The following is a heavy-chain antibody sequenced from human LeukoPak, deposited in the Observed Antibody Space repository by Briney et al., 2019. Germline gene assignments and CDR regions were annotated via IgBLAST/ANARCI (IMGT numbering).Heavy chain of an antibody. D-gene: IGHD3-22*01. CDR3: ASLPTVYSRGYLAL. CDR1: GGSINSSSYY. V-gene: IGHV4-39*07. J-gene: IGHJ4*02. CDR2: IYYGGTT. Sequence: SETLSLTCAVSGGSINSSSYYWGWIRQPPGKGLEWIGSIYYGGTTYYNPSLKSRVTISVDMSKNQFSLTLSSVTAADTAVYYCASLPTVYSRGYLALWGQGTLVTVSS.